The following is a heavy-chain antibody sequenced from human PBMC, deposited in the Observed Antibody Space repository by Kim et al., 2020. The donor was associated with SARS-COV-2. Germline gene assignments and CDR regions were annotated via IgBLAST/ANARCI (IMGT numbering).Heavy chain of an antibody. V-gene: IGHV1-69*13. CDR1: GGTFSSYA. CDR3: ARGGTAMVGSSDY. J-gene: IGHJ4*02. D-gene: IGHD5-18*01. CDR2: IIPIFGTA. Sequence: SVKVSCKASGGTFSSYAISWVRQAPGQGLEWMGGIIPIFGTANYAQKFQGRVTITADESTSTAYMELSSLRSEDTAVYYCARGGTAMVGSSDYWGQGTLVTVSS.